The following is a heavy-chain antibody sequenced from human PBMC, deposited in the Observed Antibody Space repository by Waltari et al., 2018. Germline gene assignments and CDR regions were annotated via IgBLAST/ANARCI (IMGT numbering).Heavy chain of an antibody. CDR2: MTASGLM. V-gene: IGHV3-23*01. CDR1: GFPFSTYP. D-gene: IGHD3-3*01. CDR3: AKDEGARLAPTFGMDA. Sequence: EMQLLESGGALVQPGGSLRLSCAASGFPFSTYPMHWVRQAPGQGLEWVAVMTASGLMDYGDSVKGRFIISRDNSKNTLYLEMYRLRVEDTARYYCAKDEGARLAPTFGMDAWGQGTTVIVSS. J-gene: IGHJ6*02.